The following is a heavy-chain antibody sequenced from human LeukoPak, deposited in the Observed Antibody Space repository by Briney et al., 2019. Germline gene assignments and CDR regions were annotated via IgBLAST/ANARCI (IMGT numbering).Heavy chain of an antibody. J-gene: IGHJ4*02. V-gene: IGHV3-21*01. Sequence: GGSLRLSCAASGFTFSDYSMNWVRQAPGKGLEWVSSISRSSRHVYYAGSVKGRFTISRDNAKNSLYLQMNSLRAEDTAVYYCARDPQYCSGGSCYSFDYWGQGTLVTVSS. CDR2: ISRSSRHV. CDR3: ARDPQYCSGGSCYSFDY. CDR1: GFTFSDYS. D-gene: IGHD2-15*01.